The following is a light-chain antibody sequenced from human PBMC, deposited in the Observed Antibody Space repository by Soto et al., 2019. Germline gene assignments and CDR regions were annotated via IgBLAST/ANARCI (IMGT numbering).Light chain of an antibody. J-gene: IGKJ1*01. CDR1: QSISTY. CDR2: AAS. Sequence: DIQLTQSPYSLSASVGDRVTITCRASQSISTYLNWYQQKPGKAPKLLIYAASSLQSGVPSRFSGSGSGTDFTLTISSLQPEDSATYYCQQSYSTPRTFGQGTKVEIK. CDR3: QQSYSTPRT. V-gene: IGKV1-39*01.